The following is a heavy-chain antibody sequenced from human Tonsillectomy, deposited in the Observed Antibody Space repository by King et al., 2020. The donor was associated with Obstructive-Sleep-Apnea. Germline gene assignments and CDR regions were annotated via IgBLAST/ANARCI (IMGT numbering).Heavy chain of an antibody. J-gene: IGHJ4*02. CDR1: GFTFSSYA. Sequence: LVESGGGVVQPGRSLRLSCAASGFTFSSYAMHWVRQAPGKGLEWVSVISYDGSNKYYADSVKGRFTISRDNSKNTLYLQMNSLRAEDTAVYYCAREGYSSGWYWIVGSNVLFDYWGQGTLVTVSS. CDR3: AREGYSSGWYWIVGSNVLFDY. V-gene: IGHV3-30*04. D-gene: IGHD6-19*01. CDR2: ISYDGSNK.